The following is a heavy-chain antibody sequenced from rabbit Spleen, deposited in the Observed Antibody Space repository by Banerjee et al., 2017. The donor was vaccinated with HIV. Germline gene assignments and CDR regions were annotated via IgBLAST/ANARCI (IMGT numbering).Heavy chain of an antibody. V-gene: IGHV1S45*01. J-gene: IGHJ4*01. CDR1: GFSFSSSHY. D-gene: IGHD8-1*01. CDR3: ARSDSGGSYFAL. CDR2: IYTGSSGST. Sequence: QEQLVESGGGLVKPEGSLTLTCKASGFSFSSSHYMCWVRQAPGKGLEWIGCIYTGSSGSTYYASWAKGRFTISKTSSTTVTLQMTSLTAADTATYFCARSDSGGSYFALWGQGTLVTVS.